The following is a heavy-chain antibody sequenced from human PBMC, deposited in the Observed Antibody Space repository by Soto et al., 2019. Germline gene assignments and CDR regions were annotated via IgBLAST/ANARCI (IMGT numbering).Heavy chain of an antibody. CDR1: GYTFTRYY. Sequence: ASVKVSCKASGYTFTRYYIHWVRQAPGQGLEWMGIINPRGGSTTYAQKFQGRVTLTSDTSTSTAYMELSRLRSEDTAVFFCARDSIVARYYFDYWGQGTPVTVSS. CDR2: INPRGGST. CDR3: ARDSIVARYYFDY. D-gene: IGHD6-6*01. J-gene: IGHJ4*02. V-gene: IGHV1-46*01.